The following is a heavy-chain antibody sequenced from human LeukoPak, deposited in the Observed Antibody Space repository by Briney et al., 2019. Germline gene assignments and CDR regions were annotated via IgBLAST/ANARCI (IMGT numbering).Heavy chain of an antibody. J-gene: IGHJ4*02. D-gene: IGHD4-23*01. CDR3: ASAEANYGGSVFDY. CDR1: GGSIGTSSYY. Sequence: PSETLSLTCSVSGGSIGTSSYYWGWIRQPPGKGLEWLGTIYYGGNINYNLSLKSRLTISADTSNNQLSLKLSSVTAADTAVYYCASAEANYGGSVFDYWGQGNLVTVSS. CDR2: IYYGGNI. V-gene: IGHV4-39*01.